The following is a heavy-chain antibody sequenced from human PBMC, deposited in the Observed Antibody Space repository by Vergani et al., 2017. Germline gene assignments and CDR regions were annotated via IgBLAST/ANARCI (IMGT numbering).Heavy chain of an antibody. CDR1: GGSISSYY. J-gene: IGHJ5*02. CDR2: IYYSGST. D-gene: IGHD3-22*01. CDR3: ARGGGGYYDSSGYYYTYWFDP. V-gene: IGHV4-59*01. Sequence: QVQLQESGPGLVKPSETLSLTCTVSGGSISSYYWSWIRQPPGKGLEWIGYIYYSGSTNYNPSLKSRVTISVDTSKNQFSLKLSSVTAADTAVYYCARGGGGYYDSSGYYYTYWFDPWGQGTLVTVSS.